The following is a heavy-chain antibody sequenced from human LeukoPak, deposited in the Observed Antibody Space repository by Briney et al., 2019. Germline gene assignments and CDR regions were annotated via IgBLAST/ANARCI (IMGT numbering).Heavy chain of an antibody. V-gene: IGHV3-21*01. D-gene: IGHD3-9*01. J-gene: IGHJ4*02. Sequence: GGSLRLSCAASGFTFSAYSMNWVRQAPGKGLEWVSSISSGSRYIYYADSVKGRFTISRDNAKNTLYLQMNSLRAEDTAVYYCARDPGCPYYFDYWGQGTLVTVSS. CDR1: GFTFSAYS. CDR2: ISSGSRYI. CDR3: ARDPGCPYYFDY.